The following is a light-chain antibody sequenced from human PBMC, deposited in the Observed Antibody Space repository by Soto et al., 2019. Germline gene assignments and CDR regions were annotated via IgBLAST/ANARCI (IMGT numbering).Light chain of an antibody. Sequence: QSVLTQPASVSGSPGQSITISCTGTSSDVGSYNLVSWYQQHPGKAPKLMIYEGSKRPSGVSNRFSGSKSGNTASLTISGLQGEDEADDYCCSYAGSSTWVFGGGTKLTVL. J-gene: IGLJ3*02. CDR3: CSYAGSSTWV. V-gene: IGLV2-23*01. CDR1: SSDVGSYNL. CDR2: EGS.